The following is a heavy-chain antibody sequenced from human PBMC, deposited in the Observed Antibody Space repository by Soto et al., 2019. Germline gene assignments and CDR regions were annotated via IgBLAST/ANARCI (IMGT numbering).Heavy chain of an antibody. J-gene: IGHJ4*02. CDR1: GYSFTSYW. Sequence: GESLKISCKGSGYSFTSYWIGWVRQMPGKGLEWMGIIYPGDSDTRYSPSFQGQVTISADKSISTAYLQWSSLKASDTAMYYCARQLHTSIAARRGGFDYWGQGTLVTVSS. CDR3: ARQLHTSIAARRGGFDY. V-gene: IGHV5-51*01. D-gene: IGHD6-6*01. CDR2: IYPGDSDT.